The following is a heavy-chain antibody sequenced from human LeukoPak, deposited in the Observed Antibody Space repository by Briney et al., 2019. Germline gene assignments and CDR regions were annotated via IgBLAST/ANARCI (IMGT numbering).Heavy chain of an antibody. J-gene: IGHJ6*02. CDR1: GGSISSSSYY. CDR3: ARVYCSSTSCYGGWRASARYGMDV. D-gene: IGHD2-2*01. CDR2: IYYSGST. Sequence: SSETLSLTCTVSGGSISSSSYYWGWIRQPPGKGLEWIGSIYYSGSTYYNPSLKSRVTISVDTSKNQFSLKLSSVTAADTAVYYCARVYCSSTSCYGGWRASARYGMDVWGQGTTVTVSS. V-gene: IGHV4-39*07.